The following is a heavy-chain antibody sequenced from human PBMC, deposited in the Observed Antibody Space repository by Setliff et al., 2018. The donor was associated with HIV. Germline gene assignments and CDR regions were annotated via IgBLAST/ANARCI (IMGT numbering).Heavy chain of an antibody. CDR1: GFTFSSHW. V-gene: IGHV3-7*01. Sequence: GGSLRLSCAASGFTFSSHWMSWIRQAPGKGLEWVASIKQDGSEKYFVGSVKGRFTISRDNAKDSMFLQMNSLRGEDTAVYYCATNFLYDILTGYFPYQFDQWGQGTLVTVSS. D-gene: IGHD3-9*01. J-gene: IGHJ4*02. CDR2: IKQDGSEK. CDR3: ATNFLYDILTGYFPYQFDQ.